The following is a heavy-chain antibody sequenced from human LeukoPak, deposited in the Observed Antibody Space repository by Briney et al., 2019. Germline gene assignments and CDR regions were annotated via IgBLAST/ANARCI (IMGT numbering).Heavy chain of an antibody. CDR3: ARGFRAFDF. Sequence: GGSLRLSCAASGFTFSSYSMNWVRQAPGKGLEWVSSISSTSTSIYHADSVKGRFTISRDNTKNSLYLQMDSLRAEDTAVYYCARGFRAFDFWAQGTMVTVSS. CDR2: ISSTSTSI. CDR1: GFTFSSYS. J-gene: IGHJ3*01. V-gene: IGHV3-21*01.